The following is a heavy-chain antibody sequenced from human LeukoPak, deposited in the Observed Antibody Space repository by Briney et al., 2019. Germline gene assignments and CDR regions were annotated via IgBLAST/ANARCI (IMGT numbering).Heavy chain of an antibody. CDR3: GKVILWFGENQDGIDY. CDR1: GFTFYNFA. J-gene: IGHJ4*02. V-gene: IGHV3-23*01. D-gene: IGHD3-10*01. CDR2: ISDSGDNT. Sequence: GGSLRLSCAASGFTFYNFAMSWVRQVPGKGLEWVSTISDSGDNTYYADSVKGRFSISRDNSQNTLHLQMNSLRAEDTALYYCGKVILWFGENQDGIDYWGQGTLVTVSA.